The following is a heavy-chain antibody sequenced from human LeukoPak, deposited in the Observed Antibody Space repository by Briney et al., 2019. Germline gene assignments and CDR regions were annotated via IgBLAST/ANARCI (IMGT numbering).Heavy chain of an antibody. Sequence: SETLSLTCTVSGGSISSGGYYWSWIRQHPGMGLEWLGYIYYSGSTYYNPSLKSRVTISVDTSKNQFSLKLSSVTAADTAVYYCARGIGRYFDRPIVGWGQGTLVTVSS. CDR2: IYYSGST. CDR1: GGSISSGGYY. CDR3: ARGIGRYFDRPIVG. V-gene: IGHV4-31*03. J-gene: IGHJ4*02. D-gene: IGHD3-9*01.